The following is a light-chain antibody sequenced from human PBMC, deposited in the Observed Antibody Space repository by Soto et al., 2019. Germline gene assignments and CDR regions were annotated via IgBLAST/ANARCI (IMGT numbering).Light chain of an antibody. CDR2: DAS. CDR3: QQYENYWT. V-gene: IGKV1-5*01. CDR1: QSSSSW. J-gene: IGKJ1*01. Sequence: DIQMTQSPSTLSATAGDRVTITFRASQSSSSWLAWYQQKPVKAPKLLIYDASNLESGVPSRFSGSGSGTEFTLTISNLQPDDIATYYCQQYENYWTFGQGTKVDIK.